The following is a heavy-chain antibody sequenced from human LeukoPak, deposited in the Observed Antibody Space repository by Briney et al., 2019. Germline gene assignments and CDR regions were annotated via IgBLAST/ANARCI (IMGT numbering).Heavy chain of an antibody. CDR2: INHSGST. D-gene: IGHD3-16*01. J-gene: IGHJ4*02. Sequence: SETLSLTCAVYGVSFSGYYWSWIRQPPGKGLEWIGEINHSGSTNYNPSLKSRVTISVDTSKNQFSLKLSSVTAADTAVYYCARGPRRFLGLGAYWGQGTLVTVSS. V-gene: IGHV4-34*01. CDR3: ARGPRRFLGLGAY. CDR1: GVSFSGYY.